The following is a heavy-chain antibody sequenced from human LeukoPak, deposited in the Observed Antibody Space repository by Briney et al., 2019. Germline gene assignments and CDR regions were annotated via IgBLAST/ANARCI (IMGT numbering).Heavy chain of an antibody. Sequence: GGSLRLSCAASGFTFTTYAMSWVRQAPGKGLEWVSRISGSGTSTWYADSVKGRFTISRDNSKSTLYLQMNSLRAEDAAVYYCAKDPYFYWGQGTLVTVSS. J-gene: IGHJ4*02. CDR1: GFTFTTYA. V-gene: IGHV3-23*01. D-gene: IGHD2/OR15-2a*01. CDR2: ISGSGTST. CDR3: AKDPYFY.